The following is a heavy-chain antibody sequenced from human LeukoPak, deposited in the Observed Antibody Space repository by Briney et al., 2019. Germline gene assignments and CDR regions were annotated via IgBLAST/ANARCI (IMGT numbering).Heavy chain of an antibody. CDR2: ISWNSGSI. CDR3: SKDAFSGSYYGGGGYYFDY. CDR1: GFTFDDYA. Sequence: PGGSLRLSRAASGFTFDDYAMHWVRQAPGKGLEWVSGISWNSGSIGYADSVKGRFTISRDNTKNSLYLQMNSLRAEDTALYYCSKDAFSGSYYGGGGYYFDYWGQGTLVTLSS. V-gene: IGHV3-9*01. J-gene: IGHJ4*02. D-gene: IGHD1-26*01.